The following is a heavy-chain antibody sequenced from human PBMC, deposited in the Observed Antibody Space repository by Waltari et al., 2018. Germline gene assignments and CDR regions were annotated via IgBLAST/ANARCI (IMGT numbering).Heavy chain of an antibody. CDR1: GFGLGDFY. Sequence: QVQLVESGGGLVKPGESLRLSCTASGFGLGDFYLTWLRQAPGKGLELISYSSGSGTIMYNADSVKGRVAVSRDNARDSLYLQMDSLRPDDTAVYYWARDFRNGASDIWGRGTMVTVAS. V-gene: IGHV3-11*04. J-gene: IGHJ3*02. CDR3: ARDFRNGASDI. D-gene: IGHD1-1*01. CDR2: SSGSGTIM.